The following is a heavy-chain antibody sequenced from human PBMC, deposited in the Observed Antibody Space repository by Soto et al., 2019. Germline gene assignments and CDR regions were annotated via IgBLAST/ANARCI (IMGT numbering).Heavy chain of an antibody. V-gene: IGHV3-23*01. D-gene: IGHD4-4*01. CDR3: AKTGGTVKAQGY. CDR2: ISGSGGST. J-gene: IGHJ4*02. CDR1: GFTFSSYA. Sequence: PWVSLRLSCAASGFTFSSYAMSWVRQAPGKGLEWVSAISGSGGSTYYADSVKGRFTISRDNSKNTLYLQMNSLRAEDTAVYYCAKTGGTVKAQGYRGKGTLVTVSS.